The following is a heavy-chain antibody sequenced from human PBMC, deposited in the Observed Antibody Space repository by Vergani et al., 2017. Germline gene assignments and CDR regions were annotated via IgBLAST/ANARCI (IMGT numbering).Heavy chain of an antibody. CDR2: INTNGDYT. CDR1: GFSFTTYA. CDR3: ASSKDPGTVDY. J-gene: IGHJ4*02. V-gene: IGHV3-23*01. Sequence: EVQLLESGGDLEQPGGSVRLSCAASGFSFTTYAMIWVRQAPGKGLEWVSTINTNGDYTRYGDSVKGRFTISRDNSKSTLYLQMNSLRAEDTAVYYCASSKDPGTVDYWGQGTLVTVSS. D-gene: IGHD2-2*01.